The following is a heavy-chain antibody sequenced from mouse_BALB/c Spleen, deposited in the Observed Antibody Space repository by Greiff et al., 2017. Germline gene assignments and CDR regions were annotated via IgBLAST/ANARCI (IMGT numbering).Heavy chain of an antibody. J-gene: IGHJ4*01. D-gene: IGHD2-14*01. CDR1: GFTFSSYG. CDR2: ISSGGSYT. V-gene: IGHV5-6*01. CDR3: ARHKSRYDEGYAMDY. Sequence: EVHLVESGGDLVKPGGSLKLSCAASGFTFSSYGMSWVRQTPDKRLEWVATISSGGSYTYYLDSVKGRFTISRDNAKNTLYLQMGSLKSEDTAMYYCARHKSRYDEGYAMDYWGQGTSVTVSS.